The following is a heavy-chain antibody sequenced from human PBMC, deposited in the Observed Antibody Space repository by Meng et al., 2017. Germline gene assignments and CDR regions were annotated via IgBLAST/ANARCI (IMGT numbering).Heavy chain of an antibody. CDR3: ARSHVLLWFGEDLDY. CDR2: INAGNGNT. J-gene: IGHJ4*02. Sequence: QVRLVQFGAEVKKPGGSVKVSCKASGYTFTSYAMHWVRQAPGQRLEWMGWINAGNGNTKYSQKFQGRVTITRDTSASTAYMELSSLRSEDTAVYYCARSHVLLWFGEDLDYWGQGTLVTVSS. D-gene: IGHD3-10*01. CDR1: GYTFTSYA. V-gene: IGHV1-3*01.